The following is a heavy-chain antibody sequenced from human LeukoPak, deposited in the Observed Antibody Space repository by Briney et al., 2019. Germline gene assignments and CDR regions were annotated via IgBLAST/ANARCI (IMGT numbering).Heavy chain of an antibody. V-gene: IGHV4-39*01. CDR2: IYYSGST. Sequence: SETLSLTCTVSGGSISSNSYYWGWIRQPPGKGLEWIGSIYYSGSTYYNPSLKSRVTISVDTSKNQFSLKLSSVTAADTAVYYCARGPFKRRLGYCSSTSCYAGVNYFDYWGQGTLVTVSS. J-gene: IGHJ4*02. D-gene: IGHD2-2*01. CDR3: ARGPFKRRLGYCSSTSCYAGVNYFDY. CDR1: GGSISSNSYY.